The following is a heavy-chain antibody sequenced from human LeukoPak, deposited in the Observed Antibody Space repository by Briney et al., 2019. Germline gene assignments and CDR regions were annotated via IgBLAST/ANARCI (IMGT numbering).Heavy chain of an antibody. D-gene: IGHD2-21*01. J-gene: IGHJ4*02. CDR3: ARGLYCGGNCNDY. Sequence: ASVKVPCKASGYTFTSYHINWVRQATGQGLEWMGWMNPNNGNTDSAPKFQGRVTITRDTSISTAYMELSSLRSEDTAIYYCARGLYCGGNCNDYWGQGTLVTVSS. CDR2: MNPNNGNT. CDR1: GYTFTSYH. V-gene: IGHV1-8*03.